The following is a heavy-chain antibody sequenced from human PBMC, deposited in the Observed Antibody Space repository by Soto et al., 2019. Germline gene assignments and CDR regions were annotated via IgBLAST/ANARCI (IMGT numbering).Heavy chain of an antibody. CDR2: ISYDGSNK. Sequence: QVQLVESGGGVVQPGRSLRLSCAASGFTFSSYAMHWVRQAPGKGLEWVAVISYDGSNKYYADSVKGRFTISRDNSKNTLYLQMNSLRAEDTAVYYCARDMATPAAGFDYWGQGTLVTVSS. D-gene: IGHD6-13*01. J-gene: IGHJ4*02. V-gene: IGHV3-30-3*01. CDR3: ARDMATPAAGFDY. CDR1: GFTFSSYA.